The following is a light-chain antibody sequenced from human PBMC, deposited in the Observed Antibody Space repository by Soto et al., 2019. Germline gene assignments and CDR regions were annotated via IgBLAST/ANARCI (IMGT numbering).Light chain of an antibody. Sequence: DIQMTQSPSTQSASVGDRVTITCRASQSISSWLAWYQQKPGKAPKLLIYDASSLESGVPSRFSGSGSGTEFTLTISSLQPDDFATYYCQQYNSYSSTFGGGTKVEIK. CDR1: QSISSW. CDR3: QQYNSYSST. V-gene: IGKV1-5*01. J-gene: IGKJ4*01. CDR2: DAS.